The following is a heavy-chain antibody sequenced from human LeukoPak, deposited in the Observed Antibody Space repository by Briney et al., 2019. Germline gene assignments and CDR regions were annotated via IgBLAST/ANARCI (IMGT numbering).Heavy chain of an antibody. D-gene: IGHD2-2*01. Sequence: GRSLRLSCAASGFTLSSYAMHWVRQAPGKGLEWVAVISYDGSNKYYADSVKGRFTISRDDSKNTLYLQMNSLRAEDTAVYYCARDDCSSISCYHNWFDPWGQGTLVTVSS. CDR2: ISYDGSNK. CDR1: GFTLSSYA. CDR3: ARDDCSSISCYHNWFDP. V-gene: IGHV3-30-3*01. J-gene: IGHJ5*02.